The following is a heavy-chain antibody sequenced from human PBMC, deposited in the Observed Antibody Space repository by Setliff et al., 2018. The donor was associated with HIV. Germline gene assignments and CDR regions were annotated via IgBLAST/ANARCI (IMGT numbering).Heavy chain of an antibody. V-gene: IGHV4-39*01. CDR3: ARQMTIPGVAVTPVDY. J-gene: IGHJ4*02. Sequence: PSETLSLTCSVSDGAFGGGDSYWGWIRQTPGKGREWIGTVHDTGTAHFNSSLRSRATISVDTSKSQFSLKLTSVTAADTAVYYCARQMTIPGVAVTPVDYWGQGALVTVSS. CDR2: VHDTGTA. CDR1: DGAFGGGDSY. D-gene: IGHD3-3*01.